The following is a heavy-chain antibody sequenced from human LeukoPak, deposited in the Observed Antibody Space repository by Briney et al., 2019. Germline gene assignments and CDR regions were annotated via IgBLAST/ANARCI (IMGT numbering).Heavy chain of an antibody. V-gene: IGHV4-4*02. CDR3: ASADWAQLPFDY. Sequence: SGTLSLTCAVSGVSISSSNWWNWVRQPPGKGLEWIGEIYHSGSTNYNPSLKSRVTISVDKSKNQFSLKLSSVTAADTAVYYCASADWAQLPFDYWGQGTLVTVSS. D-gene: IGHD2-2*01. J-gene: IGHJ4*02. CDR1: GVSISSSNW. CDR2: IYHSGST.